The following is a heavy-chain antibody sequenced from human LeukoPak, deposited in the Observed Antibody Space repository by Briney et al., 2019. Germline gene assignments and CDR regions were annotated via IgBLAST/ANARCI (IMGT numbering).Heavy chain of an antibody. Sequence: GGSLGLSCAASGFTFSSYGMHWVRQAPGKGLEWVAFIRYDGSNKYYADSVKGRFTISRDNSKNTLYLQMNSLRAEDTAVYYCATLTMIVVDHFDYWGQGTLVTVSS. J-gene: IGHJ4*02. CDR3: ATLTMIVVDHFDY. CDR2: IRYDGSNK. D-gene: IGHD3-22*01. CDR1: GFTFSSYG. V-gene: IGHV3-30*02.